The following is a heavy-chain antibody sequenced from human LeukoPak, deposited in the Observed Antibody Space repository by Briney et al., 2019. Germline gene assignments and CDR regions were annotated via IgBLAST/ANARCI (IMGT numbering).Heavy chain of an antibody. D-gene: IGHD6-13*01. CDR2: IYYSGST. Sequence: SATLSLTCTVSGGSISYYYWSWIRQPPGKGLEWIGYIYYSGSTNYSPSLRSRVTISVDTSKNQFSLKLNSVTAADTAVYYCAREGSAARSPYFDYWGQGTLVAVSS. CDR1: GGSISYYY. V-gene: IGHV4-59*01. CDR3: AREGSAARSPYFDY. J-gene: IGHJ4*02.